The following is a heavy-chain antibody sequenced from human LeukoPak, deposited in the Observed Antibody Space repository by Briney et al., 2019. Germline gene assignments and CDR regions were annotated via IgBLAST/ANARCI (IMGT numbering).Heavy chain of an antibody. CDR1: GGSISSGGYS. D-gene: IGHD5-18*01. J-gene: IGHJ4*02. CDR3: ARVHSYGFKYYFDY. V-gene: IGHV4-30-2*01. CDR2: IYHSGST. Sequence: SQTLSLTCAVSGGSISSGGYSWSWIRQPPGKGLEWIGYIYHSGSTYYNPSLKSRVTISVDRSKNQFSLKLSSVTAADTAVYYCARVHSYGFKYYFDYWGQGTLVTVSS.